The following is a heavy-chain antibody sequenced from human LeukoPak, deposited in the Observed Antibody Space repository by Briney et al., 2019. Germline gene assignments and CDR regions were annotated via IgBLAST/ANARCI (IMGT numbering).Heavy chain of an antibody. Sequence: PGRSLRLSCAASGFTFSSYGMHWVRQAPGKGLEWVAVIWYDGSNKYYADSVKGRFTISRDNSKNTLYLQMNSLRAEDTAVYYCASSSSSTKFDYWGQGTLVTVSS. V-gene: IGHV3-33*01. J-gene: IGHJ4*02. CDR1: GFTFSSYG. CDR3: ASSSSSTKFDY. CDR2: IWYDGSNK. D-gene: IGHD6-6*01.